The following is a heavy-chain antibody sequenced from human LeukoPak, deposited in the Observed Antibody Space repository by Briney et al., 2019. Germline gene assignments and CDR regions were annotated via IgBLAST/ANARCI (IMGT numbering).Heavy chain of an antibody. V-gene: IGHV3-21*06. CDR1: GFTFSTYN. J-gene: IGHJ4*02. CDR2: ITSGGTYT. Sequence: PGGSLRLSCAASGFTFSTYNMNWVRQAPGKGLEWVSSITSGGTYTYYADSVKGRFTTSRDNAKNSLSLQLSSLRAEDTAVYYCARGHYDILTASYKWTPDYWGQGILATVSS. CDR3: ARGHYDILTASYKWTPDY. D-gene: IGHD3-9*01.